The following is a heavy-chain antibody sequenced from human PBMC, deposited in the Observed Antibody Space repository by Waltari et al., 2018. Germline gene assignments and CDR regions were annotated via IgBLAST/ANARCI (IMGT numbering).Heavy chain of an antibody. J-gene: IGHJ4*02. CDR1: GFTFSAHS. V-gene: IGHV3-72*01. Sequence: EVHLVESGGGLVQPGGSLRLSCVASGFTFSAHSMDWVSQAPGKGLEWVGHIRNKANSYSTEHAASVKGRFTISRDDSKDSLYLQMNSLEIEDTGVYYCVRLAATGSPYFDSWGQGTLVTVSS. CDR2: IRNKANSYST. CDR3: VRLAATGSPYFDS. D-gene: IGHD6-13*01.